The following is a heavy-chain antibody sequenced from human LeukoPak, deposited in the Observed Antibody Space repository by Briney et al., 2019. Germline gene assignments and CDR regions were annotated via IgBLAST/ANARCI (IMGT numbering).Heavy chain of an antibody. CDR1: GFTFSSYE. D-gene: IGHD1-26*01. V-gene: IGHV3-7*01. Sequence: QPGGSLRLSCAASGFTFSSYEMNWVRQAPGKGLEWVANIKQDGGEIYYVDSVKGRFTISRDNAKNSLSLQMNSLRAEDTAVYYCARDKVVGATHFDYWGQGTLVTVSS. CDR2: IKQDGGEI. CDR3: ARDKVVGATHFDY. J-gene: IGHJ4*02.